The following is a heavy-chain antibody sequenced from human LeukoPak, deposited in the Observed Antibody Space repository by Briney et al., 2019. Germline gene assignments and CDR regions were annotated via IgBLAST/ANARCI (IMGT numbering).Heavy chain of an antibody. CDR3: ARGSTSDWPLDD. D-gene: IGHD2-2*01. CDR1: GYTFSDYA. Sequence: ASVKVSCQAAGYTFSDYAMHWVRQAPGQRFEWMGWIDAGNGETRYSQKFQGRGTITRDTSAGPAYIELRSRRSEGTAMYYCARGSTSDWPLDDWGEETLVTISS. J-gene: IGHJ4*02. CDR2: IDAGNGET. V-gene: IGHV1-3*01.